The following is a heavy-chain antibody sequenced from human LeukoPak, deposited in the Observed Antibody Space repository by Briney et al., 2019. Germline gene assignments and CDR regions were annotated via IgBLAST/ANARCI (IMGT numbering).Heavy chain of an antibody. CDR3: AKDQDIVVIAYYFDY. D-gene: IGHD3-22*01. V-gene: IGHV3-30*18. J-gene: IGHJ4*02. CDR2: ISYDGSNK. CDR1: GFTFSSYG. Sequence: GGSLRLSCAASGFTFSSYGMHWVRQAPGKGLEWVAVISYDGSNKYYADSVKGRFTISRDNSKNTLYLQMNSLRAEDTAVYYCAKDQDIVVIAYYFDYWGQGTLVTVSS.